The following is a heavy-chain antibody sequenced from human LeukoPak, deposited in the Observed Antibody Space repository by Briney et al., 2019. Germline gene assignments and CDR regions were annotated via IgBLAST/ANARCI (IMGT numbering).Heavy chain of an antibody. J-gene: IGHJ4*02. V-gene: IGHV3-23*01. CDR3: AKQWVDC. CDR2: ISATRYKT. Sequence: LALFSSISATRYKTDYASSVRCRFTISRENSQNTLYLQMNSLRVEDTALYYCAKQWVDCWGQGTLVTVSS. D-gene: IGHD1-26*01.